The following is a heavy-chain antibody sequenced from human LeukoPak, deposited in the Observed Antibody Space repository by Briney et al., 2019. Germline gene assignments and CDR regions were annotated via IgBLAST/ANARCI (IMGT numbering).Heavy chain of an antibody. CDR3: AKDHSDSGRAFEY. V-gene: IGHV3-30*18. J-gene: IGHJ4*02. CDR1: GFTFSSHA. CDR2: MSSDGINT. D-gene: IGHD1-26*01. Sequence: PGGSLRLSCVASGFTFSSHAMSWVRQGPGKGLEWVALMSSDGINTYYADSVKGRFTVSRDSSRDTLYLQMNSVRPDDTAVYYCAKDHSDSGRAFEYWGRGTLVTVSS.